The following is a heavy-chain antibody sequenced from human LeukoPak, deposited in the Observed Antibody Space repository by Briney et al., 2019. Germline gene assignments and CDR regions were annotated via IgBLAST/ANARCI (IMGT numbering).Heavy chain of an antibody. CDR1: GGSFSGYY. V-gene: IGHV4-34*01. CDR3: ARGYSSGFGY. J-gene: IGHJ4*02. CDR2: INLSGST. Sequence: SETLSLTCAVYGGSFSGYYWSWIRQPPGKGLEWIGEINLSGSTNYNPSLKSRVTISVDTSKNQFSLKLSSVTAADTAVYYCARGYSSGFGYWGQGTLVTVSS. D-gene: IGHD6-19*01.